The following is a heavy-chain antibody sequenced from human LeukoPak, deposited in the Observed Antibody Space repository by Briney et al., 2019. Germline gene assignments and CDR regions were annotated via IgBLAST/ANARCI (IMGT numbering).Heavy chain of an antibody. CDR2: IYSGGIT. D-gene: IGHD3-3*01. CDR3: ATFGVVIMNFDN. Sequence: GGSLRLSCAASGFTVSSNYMSWVRQAPGKGLEWVSVIYSGGITYYADSVKGRFTISRDNSKNTLYLQMNSLRAEDTAVYYCATFGVVIMNFDNWGQGTLVTVSS. V-gene: IGHV3-66*02. J-gene: IGHJ4*02. CDR1: GFTVSSNY.